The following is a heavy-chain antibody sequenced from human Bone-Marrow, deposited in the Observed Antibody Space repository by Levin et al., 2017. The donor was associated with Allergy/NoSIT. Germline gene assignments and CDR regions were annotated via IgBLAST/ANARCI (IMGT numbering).Heavy chain of an antibody. CDR3: AISYGDYSLLTF. CDR2: IHPNTGDT. D-gene: IGHD4-17*01. J-gene: IGHJ4*02. CDR1: GYTFIGYY. Sequence: ASVKVSCKASGYTFIGYYIHWVRQAPGQGLESLGRIHPNTGDTKFAQKFQGRVTMTRDTSISTGYVELTRLTSDDSAVYYCAISYGDYSLLTFWGQGTLVTVSS. V-gene: IGHV1-2*06.